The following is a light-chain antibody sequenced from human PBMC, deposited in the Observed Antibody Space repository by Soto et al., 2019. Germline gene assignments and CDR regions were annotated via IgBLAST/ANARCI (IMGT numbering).Light chain of an antibody. CDR3: SSYTSSSTRV. Sequence: SVLTQPASVSGSPGQSITISCTGTSSDVGDYNYVSWYQQHPGKAPKLMIFDVSNRPSGVSNRFSGSKSGNTASLTISWLQAEDEADYYCSSYTSSSTRVFGTGTKVTVL. V-gene: IGLV2-14*01. J-gene: IGLJ1*01. CDR1: SSDVGDYNY. CDR2: DVS.